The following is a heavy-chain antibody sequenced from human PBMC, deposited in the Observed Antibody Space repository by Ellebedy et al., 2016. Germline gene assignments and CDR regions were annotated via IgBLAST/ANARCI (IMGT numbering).Heavy chain of an antibody. CDR3: ARDAGANFDY. J-gene: IGHJ4*02. D-gene: IGHD2-8*02. CDR1: GGTFSSYD. Sequence: SVKVSXXASGGTFSSYDISWVRQAPEQGLEWMGGIIPIFGTANYAQKFQGRVTITADESTSTAYMELSSLRSEDTAVYYCARDAGANFDYWGQGTLVTVSS. CDR2: IIPIFGTA. V-gene: IGHV1-69*13.